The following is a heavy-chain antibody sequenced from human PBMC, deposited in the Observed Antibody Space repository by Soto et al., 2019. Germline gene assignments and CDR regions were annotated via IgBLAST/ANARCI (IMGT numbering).Heavy chain of an antibody. D-gene: IGHD2-2*01. J-gene: IGHJ6*02. CDR3: ARSRDIVVVPAAPGYYYYGMDV. CDR1: GYTFTSYG. V-gene: IGHV1-18*01. Sequence: ASVKVSCKASGYTFTSYGISWVRQAPGQGLEWMGWISAYNGNTNYAQKFQGRVTITADESTSTAYMELSSLRSEDTAVYYCARSRDIVVVPAAPGYYYYGMDVWGQGTTVTVSS. CDR2: ISAYNGNT.